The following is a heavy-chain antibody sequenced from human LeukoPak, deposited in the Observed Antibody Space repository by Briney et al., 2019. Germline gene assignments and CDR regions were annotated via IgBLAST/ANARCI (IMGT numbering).Heavy chain of an antibody. D-gene: IGHD4-17*01. Sequence: GGSLRLSCAASGFTFSSYWMSWVRQAPGKGREGVANIKQDGSEKYYVDSVKGRFTISRDNAKNSLYLQMNSLRAEDTAVYYCARDGLYGDYVDYWGQGTLVTVSS. CDR3: ARDGLYGDYVDY. J-gene: IGHJ4*02. CDR2: IKQDGSEK. CDR1: GFTFSSYW. V-gene: IGHV3-7*01.